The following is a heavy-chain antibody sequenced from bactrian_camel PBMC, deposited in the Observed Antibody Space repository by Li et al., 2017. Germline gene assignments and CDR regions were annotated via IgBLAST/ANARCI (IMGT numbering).Heavy chain of an antibody. CDR1: GYRTRPSC. D-gene: IGHD2*01. Sequence: HVQLVESGGGSVQPGGSLRLSCVASGYRTRPSCMAWFRQAPGKERQAVAQINTDGSSSYVGSLKDRFTISKDSDKEILYLQMNNLKPGDSGMYYCAAAWSVDDWARPNEYSYWGQGTQVTVS. CDR2: INTDGSS. J-gene: IGHJ4*01. CDR3: AAAWSVDDWARPNEYSY. V-gene: IGHV3S53*01.